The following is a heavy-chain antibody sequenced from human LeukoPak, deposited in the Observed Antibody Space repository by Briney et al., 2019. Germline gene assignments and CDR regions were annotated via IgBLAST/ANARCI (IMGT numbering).Heavy chain of an antibody. CDR2: INAGNGNT. V-gene: IGHV1-3*01. J-gene: IGHJ4*02. D-gene: IGHD2-2*01. CDR3: ARGAIVVVPAATGAVDY. CDR1: GYTFTSYA. Sequence: ASVKVSCKASGYTFTSYAMHWVRQAPGQRLEWMGWINAGNGNTKYSQKFQGRVTITRDTSASTAYMELSSLRSEDTAVYYCARGAIVVVPAATGAVDYWGQGTLVTVSS.